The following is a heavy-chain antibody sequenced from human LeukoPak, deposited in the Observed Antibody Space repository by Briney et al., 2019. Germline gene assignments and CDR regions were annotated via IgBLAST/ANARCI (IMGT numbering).Heavy chain of an antibody. CDR2: IYTSGST. Sequence: PSETLSLTCTVSGGSISSYYWSWIRQPAGKGLEWIGRIYTSGSTNYNPSLKSRATMSVDTSKNQFSLKLSSVTAADTAVYYCASGPIVVVPAAMNYYYYYMDVWGKGTTVTVSS. CDR3: ASGPIVVVPAAMNYYYYYMDV. CDR1: GGSISSYY. J-gene: IGHJ6*03. D-gene: IGHD2-2*01. V-gene: IGHV4-4*07.